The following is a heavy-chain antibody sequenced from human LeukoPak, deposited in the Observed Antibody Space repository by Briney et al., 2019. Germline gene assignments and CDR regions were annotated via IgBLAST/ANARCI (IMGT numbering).Heavy chain of an antibody. V-gene: IGHV4-39*01. J-gene: IGHJ3*02. D-gene: IGHD1-1*01. CDR1: GDSISSGTHY. CDR2: VYYSGST. Sequence: PSETLSLTCTVSGDSISSGTHYWGWMRQPPGKGLEWIGSVYYSGSTYYHPSLKSRVTISVDTSKNQFSLKLSSVTAADTAVYFCARHNQLRDAFDIWGQGTMVTVSS. CDR3: ARHNQLRDAFDI.